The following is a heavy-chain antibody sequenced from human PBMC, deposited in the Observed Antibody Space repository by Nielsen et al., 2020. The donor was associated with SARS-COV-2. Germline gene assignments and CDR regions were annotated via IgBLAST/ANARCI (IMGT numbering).Heavy chain of an antibody. Sequence: GGSLRLSCAASGFTFSDYYMSWIRQAPGKGLEWVSYISSSSSYTNYADSVKGRFTISRDNAKNPLYLQMNSLRAEDTAVYYCARAASANYYYYYGMDVWGQGTTVTVSS. V-gene: IGHV3-11*05. CDR2: ISSSSSYT. J-gene: IGHJ6*02. CDR1: GFTFSDYY. CDR3: ARAASANYYYYYGMDV.